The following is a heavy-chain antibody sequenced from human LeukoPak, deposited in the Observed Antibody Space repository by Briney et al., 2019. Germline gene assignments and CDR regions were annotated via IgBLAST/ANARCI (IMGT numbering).Heavy chain of an antibody. CDR3: AREGLTYYDILSASGAFDI. J-gene: IGHJ3*02. CDR2: IYYSGST. Sequence: SETLSLTCTVSGGSISSYYWSWLRQPPGKGLEWIGYIYYSGSTNYNPSLKSRVTISVDTSKNQFSLKLSSVTAADTAVYYCAREGLTYYDILSASGAFDIWGQGTMVTVSS. D-gene: IGHD3-9*01. V-gene: IGHV4-59*01. CDR1: GGSISSYY.